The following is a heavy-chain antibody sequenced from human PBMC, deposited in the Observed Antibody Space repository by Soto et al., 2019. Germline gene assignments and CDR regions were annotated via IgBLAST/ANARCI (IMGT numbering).Heavy chain of an antibody. CDR3: VCLRTVMPEGLESWAFDL. J-gene: IGHJ2*01. Sequence: QVQLVESGGGLVKPGGSLRLSCAASGFTFSDYYMTWIRQAPGKGLEWLSYISSSGVTIYYADSVKGRFTISRDNAKNSLYLQMNSLRAEDTAIYYCVCLRTVMPEGLESWAFDLWGGGTLVTVSS. CDR1: GFTFSDYY. V-gene: IGHV3-11*01. CDR2: ISSSGVTI. D-gene: IGHD3-16*01.